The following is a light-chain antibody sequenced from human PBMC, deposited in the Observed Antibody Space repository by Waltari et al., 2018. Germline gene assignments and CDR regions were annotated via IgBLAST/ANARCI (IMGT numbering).Light chain of an antibody. CDR3: QQYYRIPRT. CDR1: QSVLYNSNDKNY. CDR2: LAS. J-gene: IGKJ1*01. Sequence: DIVMTQSPDSLAVSLGERATINCKSSQSVLYNSNDKNYLAWYQKKPGQPPRLLIYLASTRESGVPERFSGSGSGTDFTLTISSLQAEDVAVYYCQQYYRIPRTFGQGTTVDIK. V-gene: IGKV4-1*01.